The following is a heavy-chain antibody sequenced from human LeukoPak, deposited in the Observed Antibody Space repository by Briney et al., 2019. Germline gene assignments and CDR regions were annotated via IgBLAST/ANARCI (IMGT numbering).Heavy chain of an antibody. Sequence: PGRSLRLSCAASGFTFRNFGMHWVRQAPGKGLEWVAVIWYDGNNKYYADSVNGRFTISRDNSKNTLYLQMKSLRAEDTAVYYCARDYHGLDYWGQGTLVTVSS. V-gene: IGHV3-33*01. CDR3: ARDYHGLDY. CDR1: GFTFRNFG. J-gene: IGHJ4*02. D-gene: IGHD2-2*01. CDR2: IWYDGNNK.